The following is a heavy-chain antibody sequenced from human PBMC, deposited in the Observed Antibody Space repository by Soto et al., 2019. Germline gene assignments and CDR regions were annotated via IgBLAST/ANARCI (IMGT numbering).Heavy chain of an antibody. D-gene: IGHD3-10*01. CDR3: ARIRDWASDY. J-gene: IGHJ4*02. CDR1: GFSFSSHG. Sequence: HPGGSLRLSCAASGFSFSSHGMHWVRQAPGKGLEWVAVICYDGSNKNYADSVKGRFTISRDNSKNTLYLQMNGLRAEDTAVYYCARIRDWASDYWGQGTLVTVSS. V-gene: IGHV3-33*01. CDR2: ICYDGSNK.